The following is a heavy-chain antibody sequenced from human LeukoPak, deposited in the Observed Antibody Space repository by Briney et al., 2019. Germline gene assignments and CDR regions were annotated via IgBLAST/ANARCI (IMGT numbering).Heavy chain of an antibody. Sequence: GGSLRLSCAASGFTFSSYEMNWVRQAPGKGLEWGSDISSSGSTTYYADSVQGRFTMSRDNATNSLFLQMNSLRVEDTAVYYCARYLFPYYFDYWGQGTLVIVSS. CDR2: ISSSGSTT. J-gene: IGHJ4*02. CDR1: GFTFSSYE. V-gene: IGHV3-48*03. CDR3: ARYLFPYYFDY.